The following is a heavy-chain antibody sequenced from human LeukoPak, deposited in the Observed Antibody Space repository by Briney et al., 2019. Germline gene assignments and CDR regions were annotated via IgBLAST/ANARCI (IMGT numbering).Heavy chain of an antibody. CDR2: IYYSGST. CDR1: GGSISSYY. Sequence: SETLSLTCTVSGGSISSYYWSWIRQPPGKGLEWIGYIYYSGSTNYNPSLKSRVTISVDTSKNQFSLKLSSVTAADTAVYYCARDLAVVAATRDYYYGMDVWGQGTTVTVSS. J-gene: IGHJ6*02. D-gene: IGHD2-15*01. CDR3: ARDLAVVAATRDYYYGMDV. V-gene: IGHV4-59*12.